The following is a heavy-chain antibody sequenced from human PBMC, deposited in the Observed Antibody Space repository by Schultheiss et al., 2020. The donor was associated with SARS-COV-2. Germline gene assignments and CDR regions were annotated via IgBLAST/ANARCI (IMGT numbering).Heavy chain of an antibody. J-gene: IGHJ4*02. V-gene: IGHV3-20*04. CDR1: GFRFDDYG. D-gene: IGHD2-15*01. Sequence: GESLKISCAASGFRFDDYGMTWVRQAPGKGLEWVSGINWNGAETGYADSVQGRFTISRDNAKNSLYLQMDSLRAEDTAFYYCARESKDVLVAPRLDYWGQGTLLTVSS. CDR3: ARESKDVLVAPRLDY. CDR2: INWNGAET.